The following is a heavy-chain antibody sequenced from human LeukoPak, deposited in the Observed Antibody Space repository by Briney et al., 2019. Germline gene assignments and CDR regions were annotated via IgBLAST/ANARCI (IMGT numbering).Heavy chain of an antibody. J-gene: IGHJ5*02. CDR2: INHSGST. Sequence: SETLSLTCAVDGGSFSGYYWGWIRQPPGKGLGWIGEINHSGSTNYNPSRKSRLTISVDTSKNQFSLKLSSVTAADTAVYYCARDRPLNWLDPWGQGTLVTVSS. V-gene: IGHV4-34*01. CDR1: GGSFSGYY. CDR3: ARDRPLNWLDP.